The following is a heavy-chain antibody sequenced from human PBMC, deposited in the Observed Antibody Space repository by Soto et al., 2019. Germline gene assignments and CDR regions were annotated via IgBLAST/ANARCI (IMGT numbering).Heavy chain of an antibody. CDR3: ARGGPGDGFDY. CDR2: VNPKSGGT. J-gene: IGHJ4*02. D-gene: IGHD4-17*01. CDR1: GYTFTSYD. V-gene: IGHV1-2*04. Sequence: GASVKVSCKASGYTFTSYDIHWVRQAPGQGLEWMGWVNPKSGGTNYAQKFQGWITMTRDTSISTAFVEFSRLRSDDTAVYYCARGGPGDGFDYWGQGTLVTVSS.